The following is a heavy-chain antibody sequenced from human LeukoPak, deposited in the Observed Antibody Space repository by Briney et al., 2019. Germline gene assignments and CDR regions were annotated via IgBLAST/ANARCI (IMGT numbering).Heavy chain of an antibody. J-gene: IGHJ6*03. CDR3: ARDGAAAGTGYYYMDV. CDR1: GYTFTGYY. Sequence: GAAVTVSCTASGYTFTGYYMHWVRQAPGQGLEWMGWINPNSGGTNYAQKFQGRVTMTRDTSISTAYMELSRLRSDDTAVYYCARDGAAAGTGYYYMDVWGKGTTVTVSS. CDR2: INPNSGGT. V-gene: IGHV1-2*02. D-gene: IGHD6-13*01.